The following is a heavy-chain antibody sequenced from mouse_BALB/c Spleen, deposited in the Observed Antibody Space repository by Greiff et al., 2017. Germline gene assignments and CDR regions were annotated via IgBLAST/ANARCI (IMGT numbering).Heavy chain of an antibody. J-gene: IGHJ2*01. CDR3: DRPDY. Sequence: EVQLVESGGGLVQPGGSRKLSCAASGFTFSSFGMHWVRQAPEKGLEWVAYISSGSSTIYYADTVKGRFTISRDNPKNTLFLQMTSLRSEDTAMYYCDRPDYWGQGTTLTVSS. CDR2: ISSGSSTI. V-gene: IGHV5-17*02. CDR1: GFTFSSFG. D-gene: IGHD2-14*01.